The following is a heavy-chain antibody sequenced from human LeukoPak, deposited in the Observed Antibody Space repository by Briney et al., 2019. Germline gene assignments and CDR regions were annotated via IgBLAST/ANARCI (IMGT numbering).Heavy chain of an antibody. CDR2: ISYDGSNK. CDR3: ASGMVRGRPYYYGMDV. CDR1: GFTFSSYA. D-gene: IGHD3-10*01. Sequence: GGSLRLSCAASGFTFSSYAMHWVCQAPGKGLEWVAVISYDGSNKYYADSVKGRFTISRDNSKNTLYLQMNSLRAEDTAVYYCASGMVRGRPYYYGMDVWGQGTTVTVSS. V-gene: IGHV3-30-3*01. J-gene: IGHJ6*02.